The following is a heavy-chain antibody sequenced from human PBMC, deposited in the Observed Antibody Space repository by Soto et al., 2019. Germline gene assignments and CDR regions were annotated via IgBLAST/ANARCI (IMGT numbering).Heavy chain of an antibody. J-gene: IGHJ4*02. D-gene: IGHD3-10*01. CDR3: ARGGVYYGSGTDY. CDR1: GFTFSSYA. V-gene: IGHV3-23*01. Sequence: EVQLLESGGGLVQPGGSLRLSCAASGFTFSSYAMSWVRQAPGKGLEWVSAISGSGGSTYYADSVKGRFTISRDNSKNTLYLQMNSLRAEDAAVYYCARGGVYYGSGTDYWGQGTLVTVSS. CDR2: ISGSGGST.